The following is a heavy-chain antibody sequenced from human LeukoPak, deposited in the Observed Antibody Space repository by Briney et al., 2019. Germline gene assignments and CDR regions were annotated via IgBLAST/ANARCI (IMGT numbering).Heavy chain of an antibody. CDR1: GGSISSSNW. J-gene: IGHJ4*02. D-gene: IGHD4-17*01. CDR2: IYHSGST. Sequence: SGTLSLTCAVSGGSISSSNWWSWVRQPPGKGLEWIGEIYHSGSTNYNPSLKSRVTISVDKSKNQFSLKLSSVTAADTAVYYCAKLGGYGDYSAPKDYWGQGTLVTVSS. V-gene: IGHV4-4*02. CDR3: AKLGGYGDYSAPKDY.